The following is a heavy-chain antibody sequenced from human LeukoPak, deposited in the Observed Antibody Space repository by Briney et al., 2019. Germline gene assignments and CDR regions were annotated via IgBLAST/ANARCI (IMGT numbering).Heavy chain of an antibody. V-gene: IGHV3-11*06. Sequence: GGSLRLSCAASGFTSSDYYMSWIRQAPGKGLEWVSYISSSSSYTNYADSVKGRFTISRDNAKNSLYLQMNSLRAEDTAVYYCARYRFGELTYGMDVWGKGTTVTVSS. J-gene: IGHJ6*04. CDR2: ISSSSSYT. CDR3: ARYRFGELTYGMDV. D-gene: IGHD3-10*01. CDR1: GFTSSDYY.